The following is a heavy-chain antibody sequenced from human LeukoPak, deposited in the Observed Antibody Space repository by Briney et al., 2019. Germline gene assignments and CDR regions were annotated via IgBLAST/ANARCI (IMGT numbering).Heavy chain of an antibody. CDR1: GFTVSSNY. V-gene: IGHV3-53*01. CDR2: IYSGGNT. Sequence: GSLRLSCAASGFTVSSNYMSWVRQAPGKGLEWVSVIYSGGNTFYADFVKGRFTISRDNSKNTLYLQMNSLRAEDTAVYYCATETGDRSYWYFDLWGRGTLVTVSS. J-gene: IGHJ2*01. CDR3: ATETGDRSYWYFDL. D-gene: IGHD7-27*01.